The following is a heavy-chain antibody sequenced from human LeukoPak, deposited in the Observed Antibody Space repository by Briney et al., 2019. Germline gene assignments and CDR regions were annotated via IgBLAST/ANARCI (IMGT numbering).Heavy chain of an antibody. Sequence: GASVKVSCKVSGYSLHEVAMHWVRQAPGKGLEWVGSFDPEDGEDGETHYAQKLQGRVTMTEDASTDTAYMELKSLRSEDTAVYYCAMTDRYAGPPFDYWGQGTLVTVSS. J-gene: IGHJ4*02. CDR1: GYSLHEVA. CDR2: FDPEDGEDGET. V-gene: IGHV1-24*01. D-gene: IGHD5-12*01. CDR3: AMTDRYAGPPFDY.